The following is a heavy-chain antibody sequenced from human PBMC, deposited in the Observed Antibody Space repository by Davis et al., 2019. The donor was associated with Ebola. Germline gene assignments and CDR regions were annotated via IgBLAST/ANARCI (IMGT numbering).Heavy chain of an antibody. CDR3: AREAEDYYGMDV. J-gene: IGHJ6*04. CDR2: IKEDGREK. CDR1: GFTFSTYW. Sequence: GESLKISCAASGFTFSTYWMTWVRQAPGKGLEWVGNIKEDGREKFYVDSVKGRFTISRDNAKNTLYLEMNSLRAEDTAVYYCAREAEDYYGMDVWGKGTTVTVSS. V-gene: IGHV3-7*01. D-gene: IGHD6-19*01.